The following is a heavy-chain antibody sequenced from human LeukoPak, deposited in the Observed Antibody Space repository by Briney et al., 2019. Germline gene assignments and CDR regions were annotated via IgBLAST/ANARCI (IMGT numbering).Heavy chain of an antibody. Sequence: SETLSLTCTVSGGSISSGSYYWRWIRQPAGKGLEWIGRIYTSGSTNYNPSLKSRVTISVDTSKNQFSLKLSSVTAADTAVYYCARGPYIVVVPAANSWFDPWGQGTLVTVS. D-gene: IGHD2-2*01. V-gene: IGHV4-61*02. CDR1: GGSISSGSYY. CDR2: IYTSGST. CDR3: ARGPYIVVVPAANSWFDP. J-gene: IGHJ5*02.